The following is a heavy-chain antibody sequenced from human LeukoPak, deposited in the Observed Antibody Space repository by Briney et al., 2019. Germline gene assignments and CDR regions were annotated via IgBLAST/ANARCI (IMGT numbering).Heavy chain of an antibody. CDR1: GYTYTAYY. J-gene: IGHJ4*02. CDR3: ARVSAGYTSGWHFDY. CDR2: INPNSGGT. Sequence: ASVKVSCKASGYTYTAYYLHWVRQAPGQGLEWMGWINPNSGGTHYAQKFQGRVTMTRDTSISTVYMELSSLRSEDTAVYYCARVSAGYTSGWHFDYWGQGTLVTVSS. V-gene: IGHV1-2*02. D-gene: IGHD6-19*01.